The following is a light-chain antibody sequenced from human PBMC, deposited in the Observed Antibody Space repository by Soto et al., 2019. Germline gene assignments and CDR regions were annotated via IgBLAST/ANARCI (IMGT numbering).Light chain of an antibody. V-gene: IGKV3-15*01. J-gene: IGKJ1*01. Sequence: EIVMTQSPATLSVSPGERATLSCRASQGVSSTLAWYQQKPGQAPRLLIYGASTRATVIPTRFSGGGTGTDYTLTITSLQSEDVAVYYCQQYNDWPRTFGQGTKVDVK. CDR2: GAS. CDR1: QGVSST. CDR3: QQYNDWPRT.